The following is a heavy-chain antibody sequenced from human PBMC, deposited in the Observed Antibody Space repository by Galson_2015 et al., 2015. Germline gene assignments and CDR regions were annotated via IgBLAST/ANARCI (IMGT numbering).Heavy chain of an antibody. V-gene: IGHV1-2*06. CDR2: INPNSGDT. CDR3: ARGGGQTYYRSGHFDY. J-gene: IGHJ4*02. D-gene: IGHD3-10*01. Sequence: SVKVSCKASGYTFTAYYIHWVRQAPGQGLEWMGRINPNSGDTDYAQKFQGRVTMTRDTSISTASMDLSRLSSDDTAVYYCARGGGQTYYRSGHFDYWGQGTLVTVSS. CDR1: GYTFTAYY.